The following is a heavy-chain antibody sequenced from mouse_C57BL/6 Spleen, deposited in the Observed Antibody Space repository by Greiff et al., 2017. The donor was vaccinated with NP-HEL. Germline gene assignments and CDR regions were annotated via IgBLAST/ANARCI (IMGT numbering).Heavy chain of an antibody. CDR3: ARNGGSPYAMDY. J-gene: IGHJ4*01. D-gene: IGHD1-1*02. Sequence: QVQLQQPGAELVKPGASVKLSCKASGYTFTSYWMHWVKQRPGQGLEWIGMIHPNSGSTNYNEKFKSKATLTVDKSSSTAYMQLSSLTSEDSAVYYCARNGGSPYAMDYWGQGTSVTVSS. CDR2: IHPNSGST. V-gene: IGHV1-64*01. CDR1: GYTFTSYW.